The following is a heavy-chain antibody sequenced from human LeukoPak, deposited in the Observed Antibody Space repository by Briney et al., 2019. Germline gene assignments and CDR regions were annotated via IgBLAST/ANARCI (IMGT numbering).Heavy chain of an antibody. J-gene: IGHJ3*02. Sequence: ASVKVSCKASGGTFSSYAISWVRQAPGQGLEWMGGIIPIFGTANYAQKFQGRVTITADESTSTAYMELSSLRSEDTAVYYCAASSSGWFPYAFDIWGQGTMVTVSS. D-gene: IGHD6-19*01. V-gene: IGHV1-69*13. CDR2: IIPIFGTA. CDR1: GGTFSSYA. CDR3: AASSSGWFPYAFDI.